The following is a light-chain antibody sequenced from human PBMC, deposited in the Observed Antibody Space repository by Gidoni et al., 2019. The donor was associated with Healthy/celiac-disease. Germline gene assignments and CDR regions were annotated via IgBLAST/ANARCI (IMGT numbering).Light chain of an antibody. CDR3: MKARHLFT. CDR2: LGS. CDR1: HSLLHSNGYNY. Sequence: DIVMPQSPLSLPVTPGEPASISCRSSHSLLHSNGYNYLDWYLQKPGQSPQLLIYLGSNRAAGVPDRFSGSGSGTDFTMKISRVEAEDVGVYYCMKARHLFTFGPGTKVDIK. V-gene: IGKV2-28*01. J-gene: IGKJ3*01.